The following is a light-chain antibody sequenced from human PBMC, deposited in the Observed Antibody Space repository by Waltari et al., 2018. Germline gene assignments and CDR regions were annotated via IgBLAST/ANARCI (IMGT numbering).Light chain of an antibody. V-gene: IGKV2-24*01. Sequence: DIVMTQTPLSSPVTLGQPASISFSSSQSLVHSDGDTHLSWLRQRPGQPPRLLIYKIFNRMSGVPDRFSGSGAGSDFTLKISRVEADDVGVYYCMQTVDFPYTFGQGTKLEIK. CDR2: KIF. CDR1: QSLVHSDGDTH. J-gene: IGKJ2*01. CDR3: MQTVDFPYT.